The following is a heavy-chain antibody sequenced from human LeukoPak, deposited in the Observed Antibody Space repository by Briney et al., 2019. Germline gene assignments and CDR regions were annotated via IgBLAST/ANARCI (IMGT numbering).Heavy chain of an antibody. J-gene: IGHJ3*02. CDR1: GGSISSYY. D-gene: IGHD6-25*01. CDR2: IYYSGST. CDR3: ASQQRGTFDI. V-gene: IGHV4-59*08. Sequence: SETLSLTCTVSGGSISSYYWSWILQPPGKGLEWIGYIYYSGSTNYNPSLKSRVTISVDTSKNQFSLKLSSVTAADTAVYYCASQQRGTFDIWGQGTMVTVSS.